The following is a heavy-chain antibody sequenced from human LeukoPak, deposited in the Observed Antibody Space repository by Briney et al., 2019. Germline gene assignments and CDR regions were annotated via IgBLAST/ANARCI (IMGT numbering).Heavy chain of an antibody. D-gene: IGHD2-21*01. CDR2: ISGSGGST. J-gene: IGHJ3*02. CDR3: AKGFSILDAFDI. V-gene: IGHV3-23*01. Sequence: GGSLRLSCAASGFTFSSYGMHWVRQAPGKGLEWVSAISGSGGSTYYADSVKGRFTISRDNSKNTLYLQMNSLRAEDTAVYYCAKGFSILDAFDIWGQGTMVTVSS. CDR1: GFTFSSYG.